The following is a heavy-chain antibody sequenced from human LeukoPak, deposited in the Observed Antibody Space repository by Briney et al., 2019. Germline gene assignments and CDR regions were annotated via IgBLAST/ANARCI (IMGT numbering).Heavy chain of an antibody. D-gene: IGHD2-2*01. J-gene: IGHJ4*02. V-gene: IGHV5-51*01. CDR3: AKIDRQYCSRSSCYALDY. Sequence: GESLKISCKGSGYSFTSYWIGWVRQMPGKGLEWMGIIYPGVSDTRYSPSFQGQVTISADKSISTAYLQWSSLKASGTAMYYCAKIDRQYCSRSSCYALDYWGQGTQVTVSS. CDR1: GYSFTSYW. CDR2: IYPGVSDT.